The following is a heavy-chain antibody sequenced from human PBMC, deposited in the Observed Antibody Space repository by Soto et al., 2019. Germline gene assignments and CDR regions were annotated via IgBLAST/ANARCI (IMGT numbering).Heavy chain of an antibody. D-gene: IGHD6-6*01. CDR2: IKEGGSEK. CDR3: TRKLFGMDV. V-gene: IGHV3-7*03. Sequence: GGTLRLSCAASGFTFSNSWMSWVRQDPGKGLEWVANIKEGGSEKDYVDPVKGRFTISRDNAKNSLYLQMNNLKAEDTAVYFCTRKLFGMDVWGQGTTDTV. J-gene: IGHJ6*02. CDR1: GFTFSNSW.